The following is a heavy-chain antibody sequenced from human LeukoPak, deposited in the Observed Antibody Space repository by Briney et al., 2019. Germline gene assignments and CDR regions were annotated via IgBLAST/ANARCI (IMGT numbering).Heavy chain of an antibody. CDR2: ISYDGSNK. CDR3: ARGDIVAPIPPDY. V-gene: IGHV3-30*01. CDR1: GFTFISYA. D-gene: IGHD5-12*01. Sequence: GRSRRLSCAASGFTFISYAMHWVRQTPGKGLEWVAVISYDGSNKYYADSVKCRFTISRDNSKNPLYLQMNSLRAEATAVYYCARGDIVAPIPPDYWGQGTLVTVSS. J-gene: IGHJ4*02.